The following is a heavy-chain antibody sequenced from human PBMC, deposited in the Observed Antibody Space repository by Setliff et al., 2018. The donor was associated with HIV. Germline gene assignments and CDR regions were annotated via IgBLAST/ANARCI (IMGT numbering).Heavy chain of an antibody. D-gene: IGHD2-15*01. CDR2: LSPSGTT. V-gene: IGHV4-34*01. CDR3: ARLGSHCKNAFCPPY. Sequence: PSETLSLTCTVYGGSFSNYYTNWIRQPPGKGLEWIGELSPSGTTRSNPSLQSRVTISGDTSKNQVSLRLSSVTAADTAVYYCARLGSHCKNAFCPPYWGQGTLGTVS. CDR1: GGSFSNYY. J-gene: IGHJ4*02.